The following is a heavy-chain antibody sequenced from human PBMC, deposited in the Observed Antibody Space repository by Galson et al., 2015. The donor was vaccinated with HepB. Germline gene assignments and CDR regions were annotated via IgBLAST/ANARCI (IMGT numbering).Heavy chain of an antibody. Sequence: SLRLSCAASGFTFSSYAMHWVRQAPGKGLEWVAVISYDGSNKYYADSVKGRFTISRDNSKNTLYLQMNSLRAEDTAVYYCARTALAYCGGDCSNFDYWGQGTLVTVSS. CDR3: ARTALAYCGGDCSNFDY. V-gene: IGHV3-30*04. D-gene: IGHD2-21*02. CDR2: ISYDGSNK. CDR1: GFTFSSYA. J-gene: IGHJ4*02.